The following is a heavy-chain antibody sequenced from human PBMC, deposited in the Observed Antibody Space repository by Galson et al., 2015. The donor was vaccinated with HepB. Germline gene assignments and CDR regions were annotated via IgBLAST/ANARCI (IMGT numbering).Heavy chain of an antibody. Sequence: SLRLSCAASGFTFTNFAMSWVRQAPGKGLEWVSAVSGSGSRTHYADSVKGRFTISRDNSKSTVDLQMDSLRVEDTAIYYCAKARGGTGTNVESWGQRTLVTVS. CDR3: AKARGGTGTNVES. V-gene: IGHV3-23*01. CDR1: GFTFTNFA. D-gene: IGHD3-10*01. J-gene: IGHJ4*02. CDR2: VSGSGSRT.